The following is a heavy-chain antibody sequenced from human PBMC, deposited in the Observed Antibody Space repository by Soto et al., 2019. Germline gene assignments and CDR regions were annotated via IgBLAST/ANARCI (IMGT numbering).Heavy chain of an antibody. CDR1: GYTFTSYD. CDR3: ARGGSLLRYFDWLPPDY. V-gene: IGHV1-8*01. Sequence: QVQLVQSGAEVKKPGASVKVSCKASGYTFTSYDINWVRQATGQGLEWMGWMNPNSGNTGYAQKFQGRVTMTRNTSISTAYMELSSLRSEDTAVYYCARGGSLLRYFDWLPPDYWGQGTLATVSS. D-gene: IGHD3-9*01. J-gene: IGHJ4*02. CDR2: MNPNSGNT.